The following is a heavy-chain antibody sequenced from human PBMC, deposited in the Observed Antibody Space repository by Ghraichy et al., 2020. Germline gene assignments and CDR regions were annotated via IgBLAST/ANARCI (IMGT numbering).Heavy chain of an antibody. V-gene: IGHV1-2*04. J-gene: IGHJ4*02. CDR3: ARESSSSGWYNYVY. Sequence: ASVKVSCKASGYTFTGYYMHWVRQAPGQGLEWMGWINPNSGGTNYAQKFQGWVTMTRDTSISTAYMELSRLRSDDTAVYYCARESSSSGWYNYVYWGQGTLVTVSS. CDR2: INPNSGGT. D-gene: IGHD6-19*01. CDR1: GYTFTGYY.